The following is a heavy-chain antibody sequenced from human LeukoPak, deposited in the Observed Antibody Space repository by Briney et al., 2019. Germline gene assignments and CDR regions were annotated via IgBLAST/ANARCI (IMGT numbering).Heavy chain of an antibody. V-gene: IGHV3-23*01. CDR3: ARDGYDFWSGYSVNWYFDY. CDR1: GFTFSSYA. Sequence: GGSLRLSCAASGFTFSSYAMSWVRQAPGKGLEWVSAISGSGGSTYYADSVKGRFTISRDNSKNTLYLQMNSLRAEDTAVYYCARDGYDFWSGYSVNWYFDYWGQGTLVTVPS. D-gene: IGHD3-3*01. J-gene: IGHJ4*02. CDR2: ISGSGGST.